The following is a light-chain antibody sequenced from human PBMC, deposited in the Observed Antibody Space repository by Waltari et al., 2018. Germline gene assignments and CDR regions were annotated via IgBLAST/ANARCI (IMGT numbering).Light chain of an antibody. CDR1: QDISNH. J-gene: IGKJ2*01. CDR2: DAS. Sequence: DIQMTQSSSSQSASVVDRVTLTCQASQDISNHLNWYQHKAGKAPNLLIYDASTLEAGVPSRFSGSGSGTAFTLTISSLQPEDIATYYCQQYDHPPYTFGQGTKLDI. V-gene: IGKV1-33*01. CDR3: QQYDHPPYT.